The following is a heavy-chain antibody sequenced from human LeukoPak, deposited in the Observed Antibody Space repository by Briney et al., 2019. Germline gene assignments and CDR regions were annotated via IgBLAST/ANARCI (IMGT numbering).Heavy chain of an antibody. J-gene: IGHJ4*02. CDR2: ISYDGSNK. D-gene: IGHD5-24*01. V-gene: IGHV3-30-3*01. CDR3: ARGRDGYNLGY. CDR1: GFTFSSYA. Sequence: PGGSLRLSCAASGFTFSSYAMHWVRQAPGKGLEWVAVISYDGSNKYYADSVKGRFTISRDNSKNTLYLQMNSLRAEDTAVYYCARGRDGYNLGYWGQGTLVTVSS.